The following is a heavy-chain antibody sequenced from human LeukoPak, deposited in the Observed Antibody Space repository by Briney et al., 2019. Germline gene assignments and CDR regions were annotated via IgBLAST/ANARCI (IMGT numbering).Heavy chain of an antibody. CDR1: GGTFSSYA. D-gene: IGHD1-26*01. J-gene: IGHJ4*02. V-gene: IGHV1-69*13. CDR3: ARRGWELLHFDY. CDR2: IIPIFGTA. Sequence: GASVKVSCKASGGTFSSYAISWVRQAPGQGLEWMGGIIPIFGTANYAQKFQGRVTITADESTSTAYMELSSLRSEDTAVYYCARRGWELLHFDYWGQGILVTVSS.